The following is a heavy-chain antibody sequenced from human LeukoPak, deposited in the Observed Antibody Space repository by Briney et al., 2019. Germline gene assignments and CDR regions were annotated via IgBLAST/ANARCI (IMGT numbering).Heavy chain of an antibody. Sequence: GGSLRLSCAASGFTFSSYEMNWVRQAPGKGLEWVSYISSSGSTIYYADSVKGRFTISRDNAKNSLYLQMNSLRAEDTAVYYCAREWMGYSSSRRYYYYYMDVWGKGTTVTVSS. CDR1: GFTFSSYE. D-gene: IGHD6-13*01. V-gene: IGHV3-48*03. J-gene: IGHJ6*03. CDR2: ISSSGSTI. CDR3: AREWMGYSSSRRYYYYYMDV.